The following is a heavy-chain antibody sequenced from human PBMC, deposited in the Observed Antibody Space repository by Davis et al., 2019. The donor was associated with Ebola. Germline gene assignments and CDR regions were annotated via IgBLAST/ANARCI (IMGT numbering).Heavy chain of an antibody. CDR1: GGTFSSYA. CDR2: IIPIFGTA. J-gene: IGHJ3*02. Sequence: SVKVSCKASGGTFSSYAISWVRQAPGQGLEWMGGIIPIFGTANYAQKFQERVTITRDMSTSTAYMELSSLRSEDTAVYYCAADLRRSAFDIWGQGTMVTVSS. D-gene: IGHD2-15*01. V-gene: IGHV1-69*05. CDR3: AADLRRSAFDI.